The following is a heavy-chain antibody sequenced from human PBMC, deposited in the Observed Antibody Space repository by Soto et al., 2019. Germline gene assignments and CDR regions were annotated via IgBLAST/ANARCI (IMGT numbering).Heavy chain of an antibody. CDR2: IYYSGST. CDR1: GGSISSGGYY. D-gene: IGHD4-17*01. V-gene: IGHV4-31*03. Sequence: PSETLSLTCTVSGGSISSGGYYWSWIRQHPGKGLEWIGYIYYSGSTYYNPSLKSRVTISVDTSKNQFSLKLSSVTAADTAVYYCARYVDDYGDYTRPHYEGPLIDYWGQGTLVTVSS. CDR3: ARYVDDYGDYTRPHYEGPLIDY. J-gene: IGHJ4*02.